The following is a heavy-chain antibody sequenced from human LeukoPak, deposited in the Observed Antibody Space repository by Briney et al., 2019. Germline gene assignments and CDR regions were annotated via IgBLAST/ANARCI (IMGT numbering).Heavy chain of an antibody. D-gene: IGHD6-19*01. CDR2: IYASGRT. Sequence: SETLSLTCTVSGGSISSYYWSWIRQPAGKGLEWIGRIYASGRTNYNPSLKSRVTISMDTSKNQFSLRLSSVTAADTAVYYCARAIDSSGCQYKGFAPWGQGTLVTVSS. V-gene: IGHV4-4*07. J-gene: IGHJ5*02. CDR1: GGSISSYY. CDR3: ARAIDSSGCQYKGFAP.